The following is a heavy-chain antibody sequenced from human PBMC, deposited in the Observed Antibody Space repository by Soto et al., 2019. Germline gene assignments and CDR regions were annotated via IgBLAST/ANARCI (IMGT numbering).Heavy chain of an antibody. V-gene: IGHV3-74*01. CDR1: GFTFSSYW. D-gene: IGHD6-19*01. J-gene: IGHJ4*02. Sequence: EVQLMESGGGLVQPGGSLRLSCAASGFTFSSYWMHWVRQAPGKGLVWVSRINSDGSSTTYADSVKGRFTISRDNAKNTLYLEMNSLRAEDTAVYYCVRGEGGWETYWGQGTLVTVSS. CDR3: VRGEGGWETY. CDR2: INSDGSST.